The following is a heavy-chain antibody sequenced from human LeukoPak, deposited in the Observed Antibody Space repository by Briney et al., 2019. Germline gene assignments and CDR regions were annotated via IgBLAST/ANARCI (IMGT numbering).Heavy chain of an antibody. CDR1: GFTFSDYY. CDR2: ISSSGSTI. V-gene: IGHV3-11*01. Sequence: GGSLRLSCAASGFTFSDYYMSWIRQAPGKGLEWVSYISSSGSTIYYADSVKGRFTISRDNAKNSLYLQMNSLRAEDTAVYYCARGQTYYDILTGYYKKYYYYYMDVWGKGTTVTVSS. D-gene: IGHD3-9*01. J-gene: IGHJ6*03. CDR3: ARGQTYYDILTGYYKKYYYYYMDV.